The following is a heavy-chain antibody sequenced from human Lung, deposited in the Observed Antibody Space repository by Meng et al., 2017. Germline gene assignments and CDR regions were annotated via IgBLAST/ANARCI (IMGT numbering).Heavy chain of an antibody. CDR2: INNISGNP. CDR3: ARRWFRDLIGCIDP. CDR1: GHSFTSYA. V-gene: IGHV7-4-1*02. D-gene: IGHD3-10*01. J-gene: IGHJ2*01. Sequence: VVSGCVLKKRRASLRVCVRASGHSFTSYAVHWHPHDPGQGGVWMGCINNISGNPRQAQGLTRSFVFSSGTFVREAVLQIRSVQAEDISVSYRARRWFRDLIGCIDPWGRGTLVTVSS.